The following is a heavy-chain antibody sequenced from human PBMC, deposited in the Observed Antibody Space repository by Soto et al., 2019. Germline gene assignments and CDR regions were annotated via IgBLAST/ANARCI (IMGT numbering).Heavy chain of an antibody. CDR3: ARGYSGYVRRYGMDV. CDR2: MNPNSGNT. D-gene: IGHD5-12*01. V-gene: IGHV1-8*01. J-gene: IGHJ6*02. CDR1: GYTFTNYD. Sequence: QVQLVQSGAEVKKPGASVRVSCKASGYTFTNYDITWVRQAPGQGLEWMGWMNPNSGNTGHIQKFLGRLTMTRSTSTSTAYMELSGLRSDDTAVYYCARGYSGYVRRYGMDVWGLGTTVTVSS.